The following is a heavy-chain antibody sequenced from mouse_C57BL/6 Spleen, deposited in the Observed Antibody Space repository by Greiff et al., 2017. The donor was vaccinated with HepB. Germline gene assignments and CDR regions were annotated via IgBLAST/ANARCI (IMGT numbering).Heavy chain of an antibody. CDR3: AREDLITTVVDY. CDR1: GFTFSSYA. D-gene: IGHD1-1*01. CDR2: ISDGGSYT. V-gene: IGHV5-4*01. Sequence: EVKLMESGGGLVKPGGSLKLSCAASGFTFSSYAMSWVRQTPEKRLEWVATISDGGSYTYYPDNVKGRFTISRDNAKNNLYLQMSHLKSEDTAMYYCAREDLITTVVDYWGQGTTLTVSS. J-gene: IGHJ2*01.